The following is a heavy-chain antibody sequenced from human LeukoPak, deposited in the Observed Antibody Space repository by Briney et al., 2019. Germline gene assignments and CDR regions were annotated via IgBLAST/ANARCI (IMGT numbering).Heavy chain of an antibody. V-gene: IGHV5-51*01. CDR3: ARRRAASTIYHYSMDF. CDR1: GFIFTHYW. Sequence: GESLKISCKGSGFIFTHYWIAWVRQMPGEGLEWMGIIYPSDSETRYSPSFQGQVTISVDKSISTAYLQWRSLKASDTAMYYCARRRAASTIYHYSMDFWGHGTTVIVSS. J-gene: IGHJ6*02. CDR2: IYPSDSET. D-gene: IGHD5/OR15-5a*01.